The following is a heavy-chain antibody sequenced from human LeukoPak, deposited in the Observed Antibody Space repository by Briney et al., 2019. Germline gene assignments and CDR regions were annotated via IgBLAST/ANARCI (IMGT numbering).Heavy chain of an antibody. CDR1: GFTFSSYS. CDR3: ARTPSEDSSGYYGFDY. Sequence: GGSLRLSCAASGFTFSSYSMNWVRQAPGKGLEWVSSISSSSSYIYYADSVKGRFTISRDNAKNSLYLQMNSLRAEDTAVYYCARTPSEDSSGYYGFDYWGRGTLVTVSS. CDR2: ISSSSSYI. D-gene: IGHD3-22*01. J-gene: IGHJ4*02. V-gene: IGHV3-21*01.